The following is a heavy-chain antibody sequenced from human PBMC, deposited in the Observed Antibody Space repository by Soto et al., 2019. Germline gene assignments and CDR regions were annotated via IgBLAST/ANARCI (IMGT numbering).Heavy chain of an antibody. CDR2: MNPNSGNT. CDR3: ARSDGGYYYYYYMDV. V-gene: IGHV1-8*01. D-gene: IGHD4-17*01. Sequence: GVSVEVCCKASGYTLTSYDINWVRQATGQGLEWMGWMNPNSGNTGYAQTFQGRVTMTRNTSISTAYMELSSLRSEDTAVYYCARSDGGYYYYYYMDVWGKGTTVTVSS. J-gene: IGHJ6*03. CDR1: GYTLTSYD.